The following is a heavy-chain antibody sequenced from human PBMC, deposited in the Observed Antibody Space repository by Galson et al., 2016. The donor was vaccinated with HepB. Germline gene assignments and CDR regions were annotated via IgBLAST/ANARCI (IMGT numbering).Heavy chain of an antibody. Sequence: SLRLSCAASGFTFSSYSLNWVRQAPGKGLEWISYISIGSSRIYYADSVKGRFTISRDNAKNSLFLQMNSLRDEDTAVYLCVGDRDGQRHMVHGEYWGRGTLVTVSS. CDR3: VGDRDGQRHMVHGEY. CDR2: ISIGSSRI. J-gene: IGHJ4*02. D-gene: IGHD3-10*01. V-gene: IGHV3-48*02. CDR1: GFTFSSYS.